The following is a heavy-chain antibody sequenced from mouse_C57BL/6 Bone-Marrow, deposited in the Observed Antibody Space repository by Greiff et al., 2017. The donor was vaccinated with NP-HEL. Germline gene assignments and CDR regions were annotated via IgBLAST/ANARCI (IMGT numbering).Heavy chain of an antibody. V-gene: IGHV1-63*01. CDR1: GYTFTDYW. Sequence: QVQLQQSGPVLVKPGASVKMSCKASGYTFTDYWIGWAKQRPGHGLEWIGDIYPGGGYTNYNEKFKGKATLTADKSSSTAYMQFSSLTSEDSAIYYCASSYGSSWGFAYWGQGTLVTVSA. CDR3: ASSYGSSWGFAY. CDR2: IYPGGGYT. J-gene: IGHJ3*01. D-gene: IGHD1-1*01.